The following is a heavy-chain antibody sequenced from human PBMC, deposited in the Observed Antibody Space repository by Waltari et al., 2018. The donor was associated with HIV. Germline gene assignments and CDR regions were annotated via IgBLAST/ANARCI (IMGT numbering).Heavy chain of an antibody. Sequence: QVHLVQSGPEVKRPGAAVKISCKAYGYTFINFDVNWVRQAAGQGPEWLGWMNPHSGKPASPYIFEDRVTMTRDVSTDTAYMEMSGLTPEDTAIYYCARNSSAKGNRYFYYGLDVWGQGTPVTV. CDR1: GYTFINFD. CDR2: MNPHSGKP. D-gene: IGHD3-22*01. V-gene: IGHV1-8*02. J-gene: IGHJ6*02. CDR3: ARNSSAKGNRYFYYGLDV.